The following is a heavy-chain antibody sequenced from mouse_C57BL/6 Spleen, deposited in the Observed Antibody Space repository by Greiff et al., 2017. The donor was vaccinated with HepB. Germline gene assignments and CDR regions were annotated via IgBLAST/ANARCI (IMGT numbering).Heavy chain of an antibody. CDR1: GYTFTSYW. D-gene: IGHD2-4*01. CDR3: ARGVAYYDYDEGLAY. V-gene: IGHV1-53*01. Sequence: QVQLQQSGTELVKPGASVKLSCKASGYTFTSYWMHWVKQRPGQGLEWIGNINPSNGGTNYNEKFKSKATLTVDKSSSTAYMQLSSLTSEDSAVYYCARGVAYYDYDEGLAYWGQGTLVTVSA. CDR2: INPSNGGT. J-gene: IGHJ3*01.